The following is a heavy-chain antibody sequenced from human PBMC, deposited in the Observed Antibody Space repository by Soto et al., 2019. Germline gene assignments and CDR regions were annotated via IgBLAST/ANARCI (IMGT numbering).Heavy chain of an antibody. D-gene: IGHD3-10*01. Sequence: ASVKVSCKASGYTFTSYYMHWVRQAPGQGLEWMGIINPSGGSTSYAQKFQGRVTMTRDTSTSTVYMELSSLRSEDTAVYYCASAGLVTMVRGVPPYYYGMDVWGQGTTVTVSS. J-gene: IGHJ6*02. CDR1: GYTFTSYY. CDR2: INPSGGST. V-gene: IGHV1-46*01. CDR3: ASAGLVTMVRGVPPYYYGMDV.